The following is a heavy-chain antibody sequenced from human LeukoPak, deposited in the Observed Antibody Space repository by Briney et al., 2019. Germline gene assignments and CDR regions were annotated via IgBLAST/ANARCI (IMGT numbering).Heavy chain of an antibody. CDR1: GFTFGTYA. J-gene: IGHJ6*02. CDR2: ISYHGRKK. CDR3: ARVASLSVTHFYYHAMDV. Sequence: GRSLRLSCVASGFTFGTYAMHWVRQAPGKGLEWVALISYHGRKKLYADSVKGRFSISRDNAENTLFLQMNSLRHDDTAVYYCARVASLSVTHFYYHAMDVWGPGTPVSVSS. V-gene: IGHV3-30*04. D-gene: IGHD4-17*01.